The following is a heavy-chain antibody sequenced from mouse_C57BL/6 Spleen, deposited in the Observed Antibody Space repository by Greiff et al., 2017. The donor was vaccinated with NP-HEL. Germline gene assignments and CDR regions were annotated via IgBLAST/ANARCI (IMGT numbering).Heavy chain of an antibody. CDR1: GYTFTSYW. J-gene: IGHJ4*01. Sequence: QVQLQQPGAELVRPGTSVKLSCKASGYTFTSYWMHWVKQRPGQGLEWIGVIDPSDSYTSYNQKFKGKATLTVDTSSSTAYMQLSSLTSEDSAVYYCARERYPYYYAMDYWGQGTSVTVSS. CDR2: IDPSDSYT. V-gene: IGHV1-59*01. D-gene: IGHD1-1*01. CDR3: ARERYPYYYAMDY.